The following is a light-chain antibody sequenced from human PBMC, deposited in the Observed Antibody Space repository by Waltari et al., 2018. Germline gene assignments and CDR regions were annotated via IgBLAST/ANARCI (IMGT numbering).Light chain of an antibody. Sequence: DIQMTQSPSSLSASVGDRVTITCQASQDISNYLNWYQQKPGTAPKLLIYEASNLETGGPSRFSGSGSGSHFTFIISSLQPEDVATYYCQQFNNVPSFTFGPGTKVEIK. CDR3: QQFNNVPSFT. CDR1: QDISNY. CDR2: EAS. J-gene: IGKJ3*01. V-gene: IGKV1-33*01.